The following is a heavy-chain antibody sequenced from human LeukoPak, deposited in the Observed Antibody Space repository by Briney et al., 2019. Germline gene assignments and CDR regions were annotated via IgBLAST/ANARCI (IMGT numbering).Heavy chain of an antibody. J-gene: IGHJ1*01. CDR3: ARVRGDFETD. CDR1: GGSISSYY. Sequence: SETLSLTCSVSGGSISSYYWTWIRQTPGKGLEWIGYRYYSGSTTYNPSLKSRVTISVDTSKSQFSLKLISVTAADTAIHYCARVRGDFETDWGQGTLVTVSS. V-gene: IGHV4-59*01. CDR2: RYYSGST. D-gene: IGHD3-16*01.